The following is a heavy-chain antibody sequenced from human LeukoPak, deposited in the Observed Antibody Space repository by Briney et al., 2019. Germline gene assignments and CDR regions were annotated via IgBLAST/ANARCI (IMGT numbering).Heavy chain of an antibody. CDR2: IYWNDDK. J-gene: IGHJ5*02. CDR3: AHYYDSSGYYYPNWFDP. D-gene: IGHD3-22*01. V-gene: IGHV2-5*01. Sequence: SGPTLVNPTQTLTLTCTFSGFSLSTSGVGVGWIRQPPGKALEWLALIYWNDDKRYSPSLKSRLTITKDTSKNQVVLTMTNMDPVDTATYYCAHYYDSSGYYYPNWFDPWGQGTLVAVSS. CDR1: GFSLSTSGVG.